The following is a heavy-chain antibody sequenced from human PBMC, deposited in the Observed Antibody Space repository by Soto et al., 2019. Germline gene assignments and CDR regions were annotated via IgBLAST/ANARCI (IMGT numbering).Heavy chain of an antibody. D-gene: IGHD6-13*01. CDR2: IYYSGST. CDR3: ARQVGYSMPVPAFDI. CDR1: GGSISSYY. V-gene: IGHV4-59*08. Sequence: SETLSLTCTVSGGSISSYYWSWIRQPPGKGLEWIGYIYYSGSTNYNPSLKSRVTISVDTSKNQFSLKLSSVTAADTAVYYCARQVGYSMPVPAFDIWGQGTMVTVSS. J-gene: IGHJ3*02.